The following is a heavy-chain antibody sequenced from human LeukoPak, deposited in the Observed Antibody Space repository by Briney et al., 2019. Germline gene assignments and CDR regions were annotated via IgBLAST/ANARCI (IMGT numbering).Heavy chain of an antibody. D-gene: IGHD4-17*01. CDR3: AREDGDLPDY. J-gene: IGHJ4*02. CDR2: MSYDGNNK. CDR1: GFTLSTYA. Sequence: GGSLRLSCAASGFTLSTYAMHWVRQAPGKGLEWVAVMSYDGNNKYYVDSVKGRFTISRDNSKNTLYLQMTSLRPEDTAVYYCAREDGDLPDYWGQGTLVTVSS. V-gene: IGHV3-30-3*01.